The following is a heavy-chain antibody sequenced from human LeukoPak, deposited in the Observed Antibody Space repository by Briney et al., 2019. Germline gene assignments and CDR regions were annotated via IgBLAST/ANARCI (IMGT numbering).Heavy chain of an antibody. Sequence: PSETLSLTCTVSGDSISNYYWSWIRQSPGKELEWIGYMYNRGSTIYNPSLKSRVTISVDTSKNQFSLKLSSVTAADTAVYYCARHSRYDFWSGYVWGQGTLVTVSS. J-gene: IGHJ4*02. CDR3: ARHSRYDFWSGYV. V-gene: IGHV4-59*08. CDR2: MYNRGST. D-gene: IGHD3-3*01. CDR1: GDSISNYY.